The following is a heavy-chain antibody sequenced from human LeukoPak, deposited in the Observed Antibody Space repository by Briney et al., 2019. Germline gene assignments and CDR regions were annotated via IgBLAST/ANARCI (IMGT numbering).Heavy chain of an antibody. D-gene: IGHD3-3*01. V-gene: IGHV4-39*07. Sequence: SETLSLTCTVAGGSISSSSYYWGWIRQPPGKGLEWIGSIYYSGSTYYNPSLKSRVTISVDTSKNQFSLKLSSVAAADTAVYYCARRDYDFWSGDYYYYYMDVWGKGTTVTVSS. J-gene: IGHJ6*03. CDR3: ARRDYDFWSGDYYYYYMDV. CDR1: GGSISSSSYY. CDR2: IYYSGST.